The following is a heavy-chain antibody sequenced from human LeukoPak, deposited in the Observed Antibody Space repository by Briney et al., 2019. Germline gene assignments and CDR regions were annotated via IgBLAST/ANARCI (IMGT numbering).Heavy chain of an antibody. Sequence: SETLSLICAVSGYSISSGYYWGWIRQPPGKGLEWIGSIYHSGSTYYNPSLKSRVTISVDTSKNQFSLKLSSVTAADTAVYYCARYGSAETFDYWGQGTLVTVSS. CDR2: IYHSGST. CDR1: GYSISSGYY. V-gene: IGHV4-38-2*01. D-gene: IGHD3-10*01. J-gene: IGHJ4*02. CDR3: ARYGSAETFDY.